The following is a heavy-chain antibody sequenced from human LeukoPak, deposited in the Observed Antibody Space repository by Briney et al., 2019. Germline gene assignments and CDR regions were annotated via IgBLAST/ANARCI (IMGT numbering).Heavy chain of an antibody. J-gene: IGHJ3*02. V-gene: IGHV4-39*07. CDR3: ARDSREYDAFDI. Sequence: SETLSLTCTVSGGSISSSSYYWGWIRQPPGKGLEWIGSVYYSGTTYYNPSLKSRVTISVDTSKNQFSLKLSSVTAADTAVYYCARDSREYDAFDIWGQGTMVTVSS. CDR2: VYYSGTT. D-gene: IGHD3-10*01. CDR1: GGSISSSSYY.